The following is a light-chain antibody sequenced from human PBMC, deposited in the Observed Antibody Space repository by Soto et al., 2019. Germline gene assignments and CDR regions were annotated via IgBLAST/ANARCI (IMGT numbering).Light chain of an antibody. V-gene: IGKV1-27*01. CDR1: QGISNY. Sequence: DLQMTQSPSSLSASVRDRVTITCRASQGISNYLAWYQQKPGKVPKLLIYAASTLQSGVPSRFSGSGSGTDVTLTISSLQPEDVATYYCQKYDSAPWTFGQGTKVEIK. CDR3: QKYDSAPWT. J-gene: IGKJ1*01. CDR2: AAS.